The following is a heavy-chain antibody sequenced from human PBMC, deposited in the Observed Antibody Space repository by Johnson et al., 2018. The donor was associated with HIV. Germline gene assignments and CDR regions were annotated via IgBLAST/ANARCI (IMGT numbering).Heavy chain of an antibody. CDR1: GFTFSSYW. V-gene: IGHV3-7*05. J-gene: IGHJ3*02. CDR3: ARVKDPDAFDI. Sequence: EVQLVESGGGLVQPGGSLRLSCAASGFTFSSYWMSWVRQAPGKGLEWVANIKQGGSEKYYVDSVKGRFTISRDNAKNSLYLQMNSLRAEDTAVYYCARVKDPDAFDIWGQGTMVTVSS. CDR2: IKQGGSEK.